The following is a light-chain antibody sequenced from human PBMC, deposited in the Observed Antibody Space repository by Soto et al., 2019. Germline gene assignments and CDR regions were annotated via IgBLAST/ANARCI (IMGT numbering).Light chain of an antibody. V-gene: IGLV2-14*01. CDR1: SSDVGGYNY. Sequence: QSALTQPASVSGSPGQSITISCTGTSSDVGGYNYVSWYQQHPGKAPKLMIYEVSNRPSGVSNRFSGSKSGNTASLTLSGLQAEDEAEYYCSSYTSSSTPGVFGTGTKLTVL. J-gene: IGLJ1*01. CDR2: EVS. CDR3: SSYTSSSTPGV.